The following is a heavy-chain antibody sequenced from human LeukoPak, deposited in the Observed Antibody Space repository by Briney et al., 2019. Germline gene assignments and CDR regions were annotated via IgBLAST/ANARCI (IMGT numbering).Heavy chain of an antibody. CDR2: ISSSGSTI. Sequence: GGSLRLSCAASGFTFTDYYMSWIRQAPGKGLEWVSYISSSGSTIYYADSVKGRFTISRDNAKNSLYLQMNSVRVEDTAVYYCARGGTCSATSCRGQNWFDPWGQGTLVTVSS. V-gene: IGHV3-11*04. D-gene: IGHD2-2*01. CDR1: GFTFTDYY. CDR3: ARGGTCSATSCRGQNWFDP. J-gene: IGHJ5*02.